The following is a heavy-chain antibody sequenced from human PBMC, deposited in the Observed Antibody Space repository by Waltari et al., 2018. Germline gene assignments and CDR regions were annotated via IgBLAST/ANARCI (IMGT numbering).Heavy chain of an antibody. J-gene: IGHJ2*01. V-gene: IGHV3-21*01. CDR1: GFTFSSYS. CDR2: ISSSSSYI. CDR3: ARQDCSGGSCYHNWYFDL. D-gene: IGHD2-15*01. Sequence: EVQLVESGGGLVKPGGSLRLSCAASGFTFSSYSMNWVRQAPGQGLEWVSSISSSSSYIYYADSVKGRFTISRDNAKNSLYLQMNSLRAEDTAVYYCARQDCSGGSCYHNWYFDLWGRGTLVTVSS.